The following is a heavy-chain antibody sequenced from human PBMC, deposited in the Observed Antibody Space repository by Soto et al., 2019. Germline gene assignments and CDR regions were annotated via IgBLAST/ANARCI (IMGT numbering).Heavy chain of an antibody. CDR3: AREGIAAALDY. V-gene: IGHV3-21*01. Sequence: SLRLSCAASGFTFSSDSMNWVRQAPGKGLEWVSSISSSSSYIYYADSVKGRFTISRDNAKNSLYLQVNSLRAEDTAVYYCAREGIAAALDYWGQGTLVTVSS. CDR1: GFTFSSDS. J-gene: IGHJ4*02. CDR2: ISSSSSYI. D-gene: IGHD6-13*01.